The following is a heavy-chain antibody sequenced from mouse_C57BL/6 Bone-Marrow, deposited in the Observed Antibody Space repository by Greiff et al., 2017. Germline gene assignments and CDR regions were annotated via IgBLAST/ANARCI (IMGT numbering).Heavy chain of an antibody. V-gene: IGHV5-15*01. J-gene: IGHJ1*03. CDR2: ISNLAYSI. CDR3: ARHNYDYDVGYFDV. D-gene: IGHD2-4*01. CDR1: GFTFSDYG. Sequence: EVMLVESGGGLVQPGGSLKLSCAASGFTFSDYGMAWVRQAPRKGPEWVAFISNLAYSIYYADTVTGRFTITRANAKNTLYLEMRSLRSEDTAMYYCARHNYDYDVGYFDVWGTGTTVTVSS.